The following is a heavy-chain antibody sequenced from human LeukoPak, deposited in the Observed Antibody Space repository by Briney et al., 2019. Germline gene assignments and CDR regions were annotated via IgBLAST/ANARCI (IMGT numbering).Heavy chain of an antibody. CDR2: INHSGST. V-gene: IGHV4-34*01. D-gene: IGHD2-21*02. Sequence: SETLSLTCAVYGGSFSGYYGSWIRQSPGKGLEWIGEINHSGSTNYNPSLKSRVTISVDPSKNQFSLNLNPVTAPDPAEYSCGRDMIIVVVTRGLFLDYWGQGTLVTVSS. J-gene: IGHJ4*02. CDR3: GRDMIIVVVTRGLFLDY. CDR1: GGSFSGYY.